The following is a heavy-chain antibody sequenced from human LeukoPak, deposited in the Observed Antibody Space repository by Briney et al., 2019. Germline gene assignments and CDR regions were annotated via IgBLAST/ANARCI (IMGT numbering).Heavy chain of an antibody. CDR2: IIPILGIA. J-gene: IGHJ4*02. D-gene: IGHD3-10*01. CDR3: ARSNYYGSGSTGSLDY. CDR1: GGTFSSYA. V-gene: IGHV1-69*04. Sequence: SVKVSCKASGGTFSSYAISWVRQAPGQGLEWMGRIIPILGIANYAQKFQGRVTITADKSTSTAYMEPSSLRSEDTAVYYCARSNYYGSGSTGSLDYWGQGTLVTVSS.